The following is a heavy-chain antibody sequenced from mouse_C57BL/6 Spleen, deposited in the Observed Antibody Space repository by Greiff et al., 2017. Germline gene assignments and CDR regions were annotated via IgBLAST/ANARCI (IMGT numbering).Heavy chain of an antibody. CDR2: INPGSGGT. Sequence: QVQLQQSGAELVRPGTSVKVSCKASGYAFTNYLIEWVKQRPGQGLEWIGVINPGSGGTNYNEKFKGKATLTADKSSSTAYMQLSSLTSEDSAVYFCARGGYDYDDDYWGQGTTLTVSS. V-gene: IGHV1-54*01. D-gene: IGHD2-4*01. CDR1: GYAFTNYL. CDR3: ARGGYDYDDDY. J-gene: IGHJ2*01.